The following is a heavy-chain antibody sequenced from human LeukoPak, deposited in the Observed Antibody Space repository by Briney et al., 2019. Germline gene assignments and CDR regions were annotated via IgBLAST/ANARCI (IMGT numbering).Heavy chain of an antibody. CDR1: GFTFSNYG. Sequence: GGSLRLSCAASGFTFSNYGMHWVRQAPGKGLEWVAFIRYDGSNKYYADSVKGRFTISRDSSKNTLFLQMNSLRAEDTAVYYCAKGRYYNILTGYYVRRGLDYWGQGTLVTVSS. CDR2: IRYDGSNK. D-gene: IGHD3-9*01. J-gene: IGHJ4*02. CDR3: AKGRYYNILTGYYVRRGLDY. V-gene: IGHV3-30*02.